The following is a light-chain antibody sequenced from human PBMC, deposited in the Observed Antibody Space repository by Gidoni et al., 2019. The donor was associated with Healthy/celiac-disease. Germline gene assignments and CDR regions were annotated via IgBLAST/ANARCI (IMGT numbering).Light chain of an antibody. CDR1: SSNIGSNY. CDR2: RNN. CDR3: AAWDDSLSGQVV. V-gene: IGLV1-47*01. Sequence: QSVLTQPPPASGTPGQRVTIPCSGSSSNIGSNYVYWYQQLPGTAPKLLIYRNNQRPSGVPDRFSGSKSGTSASLAISGLRSEDEADYYCAAWDDSLSGQVVFGGGTKLTVL. J-gene: IGLJ2*01.